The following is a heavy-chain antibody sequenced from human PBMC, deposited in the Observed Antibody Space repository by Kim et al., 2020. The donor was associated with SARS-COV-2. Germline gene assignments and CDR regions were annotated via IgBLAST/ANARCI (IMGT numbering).Heavy chain of an antibody. V-gene: IGHV3-30*02. D-gene: IGHD7-27*01. CDR2: SNK. CDR3: ANSQLGLGY. Sequence: SNKYYADSGKGRFTISRDNSKNTLYLQMNSLRAEDTAVYYCANSQLGLGYWGQGTLVTVSS. J-gene: IGHJ4*02.